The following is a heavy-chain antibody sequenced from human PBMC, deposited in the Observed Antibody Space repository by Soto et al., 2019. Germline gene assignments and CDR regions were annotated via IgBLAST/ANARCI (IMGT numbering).Heavy chain of an antibody. Sequence: QVPLQESGPGLVKPSQTLSLTCNVSGGSISGGRYYWNWIRQHPGKGLEWIGNIYDNGITYYNPSLKSRVIISEDTSKNQFSLRLSSVTAADTAVYYCTRDRGFGMDVWGQGNTFTVSS. CDR3: TRDRGFGMDV. J-gene: IGHJ6*02. CDR1: GGSISGGRYY. CDR2: IYDNGIT. V-gene: IGHV4-31*03.